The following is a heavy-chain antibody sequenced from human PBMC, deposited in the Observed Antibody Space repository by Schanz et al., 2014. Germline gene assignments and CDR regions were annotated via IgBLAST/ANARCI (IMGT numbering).Heavy chain of an antibody. CDR1: GFTVSSNY. CDR3: VKLPGATGTKSHFDY. CDR2: SDSGDLT. D-gene: IGHD1-1*01. V-gene: IGHV3-53*01. J-gene: IGHJ4*02. Sequence: EVQLVESGGGLIQPGGSLRLSCAVSGFTVSSNYMSWVRQAPGKGLEWVSAISDSGDLTYYADSVKGRFTISRDNAKYTLYLQMNSLRAEDTAVYYCVKLPGATGTKSHFDYWGQGTLVTVSS.